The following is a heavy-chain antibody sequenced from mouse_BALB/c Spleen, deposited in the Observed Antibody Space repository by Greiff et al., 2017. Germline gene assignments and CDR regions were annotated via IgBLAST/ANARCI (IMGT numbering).Heavy chain of an antibody. CDR1: GFTFSDYY. D-gene: IGHD2-1*01. J-gene: IGHJ4*01. CDR2: ISDGGSYT. Sequence: EVQGVESGGGLVKPGGSLKLSCAASGFTFSDYYMYWVRQTPEKRLEWVATISDGGSYTYYPDSVKGRYTISRDNAKNNLYLQMSSLKSEDTAMYYCASSYGSYVGNAMDYWGQGTAVTVSS. CDR3: ASSYGSYVGNAMDY. V-gene: IGHV5-4*02.